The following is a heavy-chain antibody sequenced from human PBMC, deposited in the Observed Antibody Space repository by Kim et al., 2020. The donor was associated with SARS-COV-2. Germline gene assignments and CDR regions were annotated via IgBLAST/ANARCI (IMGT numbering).Heavy chain of an antibody. V-gene: IGHV3-74*01. J-gene: IGHJ4*02. D-gene: IGHD6-6*01. Sequence: TSYADSVKGRFTISRGNAKNMVYLQMNSLRPEDTAVYHCVRARPQWDWGQGTLVTVSS. CDR2: T. CDR3: VRARPQWD.